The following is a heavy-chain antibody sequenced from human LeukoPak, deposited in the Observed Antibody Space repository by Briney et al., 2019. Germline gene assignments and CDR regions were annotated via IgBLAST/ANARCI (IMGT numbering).Heavy chain of an antibody. Sequence: ASVKVSCKASGYTFTGYYMHWVRQAPGQGLEWMGWINPNSGGTNYAQKFQGRVTMTRDTSISTAYMELSRLRSDDTAVYYCARDAGRAARQATGYWGQGTLVTVSS. J-gene: IGHJ4*02. V-gene: IGHV1-2*02. D-gene: IGHD6-6*01. CDR3: ARDAGRAARQATGY. CDR1: GYTFTGYY. CDR2: INPNSGGT.